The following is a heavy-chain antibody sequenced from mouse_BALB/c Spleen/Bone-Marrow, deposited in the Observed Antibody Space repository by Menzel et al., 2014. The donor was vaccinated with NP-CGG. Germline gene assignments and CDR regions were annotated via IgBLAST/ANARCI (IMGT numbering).Heavy chain of an antibody. D-gene: IGHD2-1*01. CDR2: INPSNGRS. CDR3: ARRGNYGAMDY. Sequence: VKLMESGAELVKPGASVKLSCKASGYTFTSHWMHWVQQRPGQGLEWIGEINPSNGRSNYNEKFKSKATLTVDKSSSTAYMQLSSLTSEDSAVYYCARRGNYGAMDYWGQGTSVTVSS. CDR1: GYTFTSHW. J-gene: IGHJ4*01. V-gene: IGHV1S81*02.